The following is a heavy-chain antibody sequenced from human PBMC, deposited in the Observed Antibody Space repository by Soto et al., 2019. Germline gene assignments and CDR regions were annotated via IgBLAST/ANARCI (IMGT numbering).Heavy chain of an antibody. J-gene: IGHJ6*03. D-gene: IGHD3-16*02. V-gene: IGHV4-59*01. CDR1: GGSISSYY. Sequence: QVQLQESGPGLVKPSETLSLTCTVSGGSISSYYWSWIRQPPGKGLEWIGYIYYSGSTNYNPSLKWWGTISVDPSKNQFSLKLGSVTAAGTGVYFCAKASGGRWNEFNWGSYHHYYYMDVWGKGTTVTVSS. CDR3: AKASGGRWNEFNWGSYHHYYYMDV. CDR2: IYYSGST.